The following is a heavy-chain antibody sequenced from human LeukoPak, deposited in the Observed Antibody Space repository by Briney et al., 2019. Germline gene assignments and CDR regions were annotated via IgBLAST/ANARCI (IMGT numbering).Heavy chain of an antibody. D-gene: IGHD6-19*01. J-gene: IGHJ6*02. CDR1: GFNVSRYY. CDR2: TFAGNST. V-gene: IGHV3-53*01. Sequence: PGGSLRLSCGASGFNVSRYYMSWVRQAPGKGLEWVSVTFAGNSTYYTDSVKGRFAISRNNPKNALYLQMNSLRAEDTAVYYCARVLDSSGRYGMDVWGQGTTVTVSS. CDR3: ARVLDSSGRYGMDV.